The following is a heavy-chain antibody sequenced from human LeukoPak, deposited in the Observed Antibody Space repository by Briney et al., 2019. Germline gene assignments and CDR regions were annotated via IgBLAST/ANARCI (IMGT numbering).Heavy chain of an antibody. D-gene: IGHD6-19*01. CDR2: IYYSDSGKM. V-gene: IGHV4-39*01. CDR3: ARHQPSRAVASSSDWPRGGYFDY. CDR1: GGSISRSSYY. J-gene: IGHJ4*02. Sequence: SETLSLTCTVSGGSISRSSYYWGWIRQPPGKGLQWIGSIYYSDSGKMYYNPSLKSRVTISADTSKNHFSLKLSSVTAADTAVYFCARHQPSRAVASSSDWPRGGYFDYWGQGTLVTVSS.